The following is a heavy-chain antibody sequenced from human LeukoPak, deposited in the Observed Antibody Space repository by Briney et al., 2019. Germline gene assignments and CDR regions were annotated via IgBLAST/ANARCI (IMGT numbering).Heavy chain of an antibody. Sequence: GGSLRLSCAASGFSFRSYAMSWVRQAPARGLEWVSSLRGGGETFYADSVKGQFTLSRDESRNTVYLEMNNLRVEDTAVYFCAKANWVSSADAVVWGQGTLVTVSS. J-gene: IGHJ1*01. CDR3: AKANWVSSADAVV. V-gene: IGHV3-23*01. D-gene: IGHD2-21*01. CDR2: LRGGGET. CDR1: GFSFRSYA.